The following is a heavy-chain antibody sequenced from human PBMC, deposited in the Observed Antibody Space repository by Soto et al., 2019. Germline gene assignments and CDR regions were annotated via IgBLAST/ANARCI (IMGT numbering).Heavy chain of an antibody. J-gene: IGHJ3*02. CDR1: GFTFSSYA. CDR3: ARGPVLLWFGEPTQGAFDI. V-gene: IGHV3-30-3*01. D-gene: IGHD3-10*01. Sequence: GGSLRLSCAASGFTFSSYAMHWVRQAPGKGLEWVAVISYDGSNKYYADSVKGRFTISRDNSKNTLYLQMNSLRAEDTAVYYCARGPVLLWFGEPTQGAFDIWGQGTMVTVSS. CDR2: ISYDGSNK.